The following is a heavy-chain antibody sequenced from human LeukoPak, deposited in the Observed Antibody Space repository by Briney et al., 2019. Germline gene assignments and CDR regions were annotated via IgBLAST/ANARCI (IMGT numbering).Heavy chain of an antibody. D-gene: IGHD3-22*01. CDR1: GSTFSTYW. Sequence: GGSLRLSCAASGSTFSTYWMSWVRQAPGKGLQWVANIKTDGSEKYYVDSVKGRFTISRDNAKNSLYLQMNSLRAEDTAVYYCATYSSLNRREFQFWGQGTLLTVSS. V-gene: IGHV3-7*01. CDR3: ATYSSLNRREFQF. J-gene: IGHJ1*01. CDR2: IKTDGSEK.